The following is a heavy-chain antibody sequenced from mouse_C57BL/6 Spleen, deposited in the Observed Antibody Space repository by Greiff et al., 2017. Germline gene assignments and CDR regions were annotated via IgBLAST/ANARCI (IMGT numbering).Heavy chain of an antibody. V-gene: IGHV7-3*01. CDR3: TRSYYAMDY. J-gene: IGHJ4*01. CDR2: IRNKANGYTT. CDR1: GFTFTDYY. Sequence: DVHLVESGGGLVQPGGSLSLSCAASGFTFTDYYMSWVRQPPGKALEWLGFIRNKANGYTTEYSASVKGRFTISRDNSQSILYLQTNALGAEDSATYYCTRSYYAMDYWGQGTSVTVSS.